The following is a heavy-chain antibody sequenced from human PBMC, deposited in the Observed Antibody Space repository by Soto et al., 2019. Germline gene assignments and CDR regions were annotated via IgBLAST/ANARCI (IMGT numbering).Heavy chain of an antibody. CDR3: ARNKDGVDY. V-gene: IGHV3-74*01. CDR1: GFTFSSYW. Sequence: EVQLVESGGGLVQPGGSLRLSCAASGFTFSSYWMHWLRQAPEKGLMWVSRISTDGSSTNYADSVKDRFTVSRDNARNTLYLQMDSLRAEDTAVYYCARNKDGVDYWGQGTLVTVSS. CDR2: ISTDGSST. J-gene: IGHJ4*02.